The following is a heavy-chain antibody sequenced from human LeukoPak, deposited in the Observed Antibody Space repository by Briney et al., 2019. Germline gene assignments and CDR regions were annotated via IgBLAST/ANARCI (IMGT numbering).Heavy chain of an antibody. D-gene: IGHD3-16*01. CDR2: LSGRGDST. CDR1: GFPFSSYA. CDR3: ANLYH. Sequence: GGPLSLSCAASGFPFSSYAMSWVRQAQGKGLEWVSALSGRGDSTYYADSVKGRFTISRDNSKKTLYLQMNSLRAEDTAVYYCANLYHWGQGTLVTVSS. V-gene: IGHV3-23*01. J-gene: IGHJ4*02.